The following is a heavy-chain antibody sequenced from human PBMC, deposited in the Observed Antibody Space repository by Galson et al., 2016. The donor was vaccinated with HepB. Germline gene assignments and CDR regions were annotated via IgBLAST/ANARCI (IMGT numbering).Heavy chain of an antibody. CDR1: GFTVSSLY. V-gene: IGHV3-53*01. CDR2: IYSNGAT. Sequence: SLRLSCAASGFTVSSLYMSWVRQAPGKGLEWVSLIYSNGATTYADSVRGRFTISRDNSKNMMYLEMNSLRADDTAVYYCATQSASTKCYWRFDPWGQGTLVTVSS. CDR3: ATQSASTKCYWRFDP. J-gene: IGHJ5*02. D-gene: IGHD2-2*01.